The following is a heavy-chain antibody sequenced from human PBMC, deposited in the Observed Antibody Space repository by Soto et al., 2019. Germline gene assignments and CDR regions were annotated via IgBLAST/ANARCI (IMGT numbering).Heavy chain of an antibody. Sequence: GGSLRLSCAASGFTFSSYSMNWVRQAPGKGLEWVSYISSSSSTIYCADSVKGRFTISRDNAKNSLYLQMNSLRAEDTAVYYCARAMVAATLYGAFDIWGQGTMVTVSS. V-gene: IGHV3-48*01. J-gene: IGHJ3*02. D-gene: IGHD2-15*01. CDR3: ARAMVAATLYGAFDI. CDR2: ISSSSSTI. CDR1: GFTFSSYS.